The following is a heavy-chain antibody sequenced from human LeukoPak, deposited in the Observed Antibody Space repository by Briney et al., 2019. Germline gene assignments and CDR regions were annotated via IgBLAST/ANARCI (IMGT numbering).Heavy chain of an antibody. V-gene: IGHV3-30*02. CDR3: ARDSDKYSGSRYYYYYYMDV. CDR1: GFTFSTYG. D-gene: IGHD1-26*01. CDR2: IRYDGSNK. Sequence: GGSLRLSCAASGFTFSTYGMHWVRQAPGKGLEWVAFIRYDGSNKYYTDSVKGRFTISGDDSKSTLYLQMNSLRAEDTAVYFCARDSDKYSGSRYYYYYYMDVWGKGTTVTVSS. J-gene: IGHJ6*03.